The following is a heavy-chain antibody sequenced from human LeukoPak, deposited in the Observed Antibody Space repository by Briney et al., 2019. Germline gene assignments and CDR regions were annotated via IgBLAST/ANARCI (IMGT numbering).Heavy chain of an antibody. V-gene: IGHV3-64D*09. Sequence: AGTLSLSCSASGFTFSSYAMYWVCQAPGQGLEYVSAVSSNGGSTYYADSVKGRFTIYRDNSKNTLYLQMSSLKAEDTAVYYCVKSSITGTTLSAFDIWGQGTMVTVSS. D-gene: IGHD1-7*01. CDR2: VSSNGGST. CDR3: VKSSITGTTLSAFDI. J-gene: IGHJ3*02. CDR1: GFTFSSYA.